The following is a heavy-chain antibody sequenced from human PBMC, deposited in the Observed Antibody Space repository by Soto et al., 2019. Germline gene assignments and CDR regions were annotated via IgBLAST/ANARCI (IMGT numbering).Heavy chain of an antibody. Sequence: SETLSLTCTVSGCSISSGGYYWGWIRQPPGKGLEWIGSIYYSGTTYYNPSRKSRVTISVDTSKNQFSPKLSSVTAADTAVYYCARQYSSSSDNWFDPGGQGTLVTGSS. CDR1: GCSISSGGYY. CDR3: ARQYSSSSDNWFDP. V-gene: IGHV4-39*01. D-gene: IGHD6-13*01. CDR2: IYYSGTT. J-gene: IGHJ5*02.